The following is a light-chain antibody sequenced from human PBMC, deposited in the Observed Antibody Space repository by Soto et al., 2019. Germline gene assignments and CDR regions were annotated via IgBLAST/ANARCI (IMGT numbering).Light chain of an antibody. CDR3: SAYSDIDTKV. V-gene: IGLV2-14*03. CDR2: EVN. Sequence: QSALTQPASVSGSPGQSITISCGGTSSDVGAYIYVSWYQQSPGKAPKLILYEVNNRPSGVSNRFSGSKSGTTASLTISGLQPEDEADYYCSAYSDIDTKVFGTGTKVTVL. J-gene: IGLJ1*01. CDR1: SSDVGAYIY.